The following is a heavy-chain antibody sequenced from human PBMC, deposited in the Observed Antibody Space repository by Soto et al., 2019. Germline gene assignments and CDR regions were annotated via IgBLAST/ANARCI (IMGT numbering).Heavy chain of an antibody. D-gene: IGHD3-10*01. Sequence: SDTLSLTCTVSCVSISSSSYYRGWIRQPPGKGLEWIGSIYYSGSTYYNPSLKSRVTISVDTSKNQFSLKLSSVTAADTAVYYCARHSYYYGSTYGCWLDPWGQGTLVT. CDR1: CVSISSSSYY. J-gene: IGHJ5*02. V-gene: IGHV4-39*01. CDR2: IYYSGST. CDR3: ARHSYYYGSTYGCWLDP.